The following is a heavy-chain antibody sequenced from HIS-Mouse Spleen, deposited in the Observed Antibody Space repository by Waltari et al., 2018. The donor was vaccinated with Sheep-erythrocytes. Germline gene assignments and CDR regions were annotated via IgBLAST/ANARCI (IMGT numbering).Heavy chain of an antibody. V-gene: IGHV4-38-2*02. Sequence: QVQLQESGPGLVKPSETLSLTCTVSGYSISSGYYWGWIRQPPGKGLEWIGSIYHSGSTNSNPAHKSRVTISVDTSKNQFSLKLSSVTAADTAVYYCASQPNWGYWYFDLWGRGTLVTVSS. CDR1: GYSISSGYY. D-gene: IGHD7-27*01. CDR2: IYHSGST. CDR3: ASQPNWGYWYFDL. J-gene: IGHJ2*01.